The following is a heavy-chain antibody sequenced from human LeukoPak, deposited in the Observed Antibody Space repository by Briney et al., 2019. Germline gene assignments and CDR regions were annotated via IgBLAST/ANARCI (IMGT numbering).Heavy chain of an antibody. V-gene: IGHV1-2*02. Sequence: ASVKVSCKASGYTFTGYYMHWVRQAPGQGLEWMGWINPNSGGTNYAQKFQGRVTMTRDTSISTAYMELSRLRSDDTAVYYCARESGVQGLWDAFDIWGQGTMVTVSS. CDR2: INPNSGGT. D-gene: IGHD4/OR15-4a*01. J-gene: IGHJ3*02. CDR3: ARESGVQGLWDAFDI. CDR1: GYTFTGYY.